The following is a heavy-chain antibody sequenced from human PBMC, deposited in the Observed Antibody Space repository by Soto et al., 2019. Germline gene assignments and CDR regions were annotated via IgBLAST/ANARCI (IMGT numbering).Heavy chain of an antibody. J-gene: IGHJ4*02. V-gene: IGHV3-23*01. D-gene: IGHD3-10*01. CDR1: GFTLGNYW. Sequence: PGGSLRLSCAASGFTLGNYWMTWVRQAPGKGLERVATINHGGNITYYLDSVRGRFTISRDNAKNTLYLQMNSLRAEDTALYYCAKDIIRGVPWYWGQGTLVTVSS. CDR2: INHGGNIT. CDR3: AKDIIRGVPWY.